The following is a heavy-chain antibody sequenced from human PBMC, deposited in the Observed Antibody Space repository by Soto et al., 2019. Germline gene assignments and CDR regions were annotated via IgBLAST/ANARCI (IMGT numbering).Heavy chain of an antibody. J-gene: IGHJ6*02. CDR3: ARQGDYDFWSGFLLYGMDV. V-gene: IGHV5-10-1*01. CDR2: IDPSDSYT. Sequence: GESLKISCKGSGYSFTSYWISWVRQMPGKGLEWMGRIDPSDSYTNYGPSFQGHVTISADKSISTAYLQWSSLKASDTAMYYCARQGDYDFWSGFLLYGMDVWGQGTTVTSP. D-gene: IGHD3-3*01. CDR1: GYSFTSYW.